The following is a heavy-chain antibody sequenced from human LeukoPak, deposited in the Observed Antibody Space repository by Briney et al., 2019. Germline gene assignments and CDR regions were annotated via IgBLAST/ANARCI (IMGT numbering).Heavy chain of an antibody. D-gene: IGHD6-19*01. V-gene: IGHV4-39*07. CDR3: ARGNSKGWLFWYFDL. CDR1: GGSISSSSYY. Sequence: PSETLSLTCTVSGGSISSSSYYWGWIRQPPGKGLEYIGSIYYAGSSYYNPSLKSRLTTSVDTSKNQFSLRLNSVTAADTAVYFCARGNSKGWLFWYFDLWGRGTLVTVAS. J-gene: IGHJ2*01. CDR2: IYYAGSS.